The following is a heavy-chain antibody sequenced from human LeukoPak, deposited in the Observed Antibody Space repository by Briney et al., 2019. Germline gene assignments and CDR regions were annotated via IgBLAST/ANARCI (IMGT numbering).Heavy chain of an antibody. J-gene: IGHJ5*02. D-gene: IGHD1-7*01. CDR3: ARVGWNYWFDP. CDR1: GGSIRSSSYY. CDR2: IYYSGST. Sequence: SETLSLTCTVSGGSIRSSSYYWGWIRQPPGKGLEWIGSIYYSGSTYYNPSLKSRVTISVDTSKNQFSLKLSSVTAADTAVYYCARVGWNYWFDPWGQGTLVTVSS. V-gene: IGHV4-39*07.